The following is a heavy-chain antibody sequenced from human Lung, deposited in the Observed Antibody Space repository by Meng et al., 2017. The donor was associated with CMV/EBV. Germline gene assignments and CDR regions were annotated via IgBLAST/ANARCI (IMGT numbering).Heavy chain of an antibody. Sequence: GGSLRLSCAASGFPFRSYAMSWVRQAPGKGLEWVSSISGSVGNTYYADSVKGRFTISRDNSGDTLYMQMSSLRAEDTAVYYCAREEAMVGYFPNWFDAWGQGALVTVSS. D-gene: IGHD5-18*01. J-gene: IGHJ5*02. CDR3: AREEAMVGYFPNWFDA. CDR2: ISGSVGNT. V-gene: IGHV3-23*01. CDR1: GFPFRSYA.